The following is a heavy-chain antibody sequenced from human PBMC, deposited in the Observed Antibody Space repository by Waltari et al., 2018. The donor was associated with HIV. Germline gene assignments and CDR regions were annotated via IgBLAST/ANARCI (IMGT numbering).Heavy chain of an antibody. V-gene: IGHV3-7*01. CDR3: ARRQQLTD. CDR1: GITFSSSW. Sequence: EVRLVESGGGLVQPGGSLRLACAASGITFSSSWTTWVRQAPGKGLEWVANIKEDGSEIHYVDSVKGRFTISRDNAKNSLYLQMNSLRAEDTAVYYCARRQQLTDWGQGTLVTVSS. D-gene: IGHD6-13*01. J-gene: IGHJ4*02. CDR2: IKEDGSEI.